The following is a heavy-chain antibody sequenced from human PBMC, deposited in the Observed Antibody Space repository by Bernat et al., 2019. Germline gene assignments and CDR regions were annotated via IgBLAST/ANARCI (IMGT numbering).Heavy chain of an antibody. CDR3: ARDRGWYFDL. Sequence: EVQLVESGGGLVKPGGSLRLSCAASGFTFSSYSVNWVRQAPGKGLEWVSSISSSSSYIYYADSVKGRFTISRDNAKNSLYLQMNSLRAEDTAVYYCARDRGWYFDLWGRGTLVTVSS. CDR2: ISSSSSYI. CDR1: GFTFSSYS. J-gene: IGHJ2*01. V-gene: IGHV3-21*01.